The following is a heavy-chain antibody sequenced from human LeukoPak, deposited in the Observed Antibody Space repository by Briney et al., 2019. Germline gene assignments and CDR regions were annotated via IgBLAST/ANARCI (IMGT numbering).Heavy chain of an antibody. CDR2: IYTSGST. Sequence: PSETLSLTCTVSGGSISSYYWSWIRQPAGKGLEWIGRIYTSGSTNYNPSLKSRVTMSVDTSKNHFSLKLSSVTAADTAVYYCARAHYDILTGGAFDIWGQGTMVTVSS. CDR1: GGSISSYY. CDR3: ARAHYDILTGGAFDI. D-gene: IGHD3-9*01. V-gene: IGHV4-4*07. J-gene: IGHJ3*02.